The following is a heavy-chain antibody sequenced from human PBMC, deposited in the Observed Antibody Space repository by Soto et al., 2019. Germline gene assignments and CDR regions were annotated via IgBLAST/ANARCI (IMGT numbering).Heavy chain of an antibody. CDR3: ARYISDIGDTIPAY. D-gene: IGHD5-12*01. CDR1: GYTFTSYG. V-gene: IGHV1-18*01. CDR2: ISAYNGNT. J-gene: IGHJ4*02. Sequence: ASVKVSCKASGYTFTSYGISWVRQAPGQGLEWMGWISAYNGNTNYAQKLQGRVTMTTDTSTSTAYMELRSLRSDDTAVYYCARYISDIGDTIPAYWGQGTLVTVSS.